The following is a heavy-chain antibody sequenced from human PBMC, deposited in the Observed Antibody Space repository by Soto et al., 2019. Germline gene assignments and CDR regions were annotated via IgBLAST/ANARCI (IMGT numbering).Heavy chain of an antibody. Sequence: GGSLRLSCAASGFTFSSYSMNWVRQAPGKGLEWVSYISSSSSTIYYADSVKGRFTISRDNAKNSLYLQMNSLRDEDTAVYYCARDPPPRGIAVAGTSFDYWGQGTLVTVSS. D-gene: IGHD6-19*01. V-gene: IGHV3-48*02. J-gene: IGHJ4*02. CDR1: GFTFSSYS. CDR2: ISSSSSTI. CDR3: ARDPPPRGIAVAGTSFDY.